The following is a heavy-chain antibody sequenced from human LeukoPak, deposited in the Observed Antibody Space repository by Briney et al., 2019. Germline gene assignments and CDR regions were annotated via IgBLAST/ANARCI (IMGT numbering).Heavy chain of an antibody. D-gene: IGHD3-10*01. CDR3: ARDGLYMVRGAIPFDY. CDR2: ISSSGSTI. V-gene: IGHV3-48*03. J-gene: IGHJ4*02. Sequence: GGSLRLSCAASGFTFSSYEMNWVRQAPGKGLEWVSYISSSGSTIYYADSVKGRFTISRDNAKNSLYLQMNSLRAEDTAVYYCARDGLYMVRGAIPFDYWGQGTLVTVSS. CDR1: GFTFSSYE.